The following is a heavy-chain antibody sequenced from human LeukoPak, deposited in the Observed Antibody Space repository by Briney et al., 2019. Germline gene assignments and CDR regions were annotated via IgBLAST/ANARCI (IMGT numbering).Heavy chain of an antibody. CDR3: ARVIAVAKYYFDY. Sequence: SETLSLTCTVSGGSLSSSSYYWGWIRQPPGKGLEWIGSIYYSGSTYYNPSLKSRVTISVDTSKNQFSLKLSSVTAADTAVYYCARVIAVAKYYFDYWGQGTLVTVSS. V-gene: IGHV4-39*07. CDR1: GGSLSSSSYY. J-gene: IGHJ4*02. CDR2: IYYSGST. D-gene: IGHD6-19*01.